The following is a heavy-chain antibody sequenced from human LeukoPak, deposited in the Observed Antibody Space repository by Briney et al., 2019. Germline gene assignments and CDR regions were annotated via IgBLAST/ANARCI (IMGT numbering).Heavy chain of an antibody. D-gene: IGHD3-22*01. V-gene: IGHV4-39*01. J-gene: IGHJ4*02. CDR2: FYYSGST. CDR3: ARRNAYDNSGYYYPQPHTTTSLSCYFDY. Sequence: SETLSLTCTVSGGSISSSSSYWGWIRQPPGKGLEWIGNFYYSGSTYYNPSLKSRVTISVDTSKNQFSLKLSSVTAADTAVYYCARRNAYDNSGYYYPQPHTTTSLSCYFDYWGQGTLVTVSS. CDR1: GGSISSSSSY.